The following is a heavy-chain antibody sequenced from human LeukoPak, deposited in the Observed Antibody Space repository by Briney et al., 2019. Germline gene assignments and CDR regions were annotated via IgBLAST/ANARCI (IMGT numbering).Heavy chain of an antibody. CDR3: ARVRCSGGSCYLTNGMDV. D-gene: IGHD2-15*01. Sequence: PGGSLRLSCAASGFTFSSYAMRWVRQAPGKGLEWVAVISYDGSNKYYADSVKGRFTISRDNSKNTLYLQMNSLRAEDTAVYYCARVRCSGGSCYLTNGMDVWGKGTTVTVSS. V-gene: IGHV3-30*04. CDR2: ISYDGSNK. J-gene: IGHJ6*04. CDR1: GFTFSSYA.